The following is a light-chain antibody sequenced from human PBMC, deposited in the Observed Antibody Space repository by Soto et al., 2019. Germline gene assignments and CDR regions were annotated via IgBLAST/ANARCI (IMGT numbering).Light chain of an antibody. CDR1: QSIATSQ. J-gene: IGKJ1*01. Sequence: IVLTHTQGTLSLSPLERPTLFFRASQSIATSQLAWYQQKPGQAPRLLIGASTRATGIPDRFSDSGSGTDFTLTISRLEPEYFAVYYCQQFAASPRTFGQGTKVDIK. CDR2: GAS. V-gene: IGKV3-20*01. CDR3: QQFAASPRT.